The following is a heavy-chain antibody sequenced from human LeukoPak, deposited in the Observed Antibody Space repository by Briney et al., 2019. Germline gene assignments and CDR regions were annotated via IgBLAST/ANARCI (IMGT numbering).Heavy chain of an antibody. CDR2: MNPNSGNT. CDR3: ARSPSDILTGYYTVYFDY. Sequence: ASVKVSCKASVYTFTSYDINWVRQATGKGLEWMGWMNPNSGNTGYAQKFQGRVTMTRNTSISTAYMELSSLRSEDTAVYYCARSPSDILTGYYTVYFDYWGQGTLVTVSS. V-gene: IGHV1-8*01. D-gene: IGHD3-9*01. J-gene: IGHJ4*02. CDR1: VYTFTSYD.